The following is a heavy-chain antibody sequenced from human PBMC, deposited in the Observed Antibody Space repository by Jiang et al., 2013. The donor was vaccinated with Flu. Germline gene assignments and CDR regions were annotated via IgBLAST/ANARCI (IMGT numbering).Heavy chain of an antibody. D-gene: IGHD4-17*01. V-gene: IGHV3-23*01. CDR1: GFTFSSYA. J-gene: IGHJ3*02. CDR2: ISGSGGST. CDR3: AKDRDYGDYVDAFDI. Sequence: RLSCAASGFTFSSYAMSWVRQAPGKGLEWVSAISGSGGSTYYADSVKGRFTISRDNSKNTLYLQMNSLRAEDTAVYYCAKDRDYGDYVDAFDIWGQGTMVTVSS.